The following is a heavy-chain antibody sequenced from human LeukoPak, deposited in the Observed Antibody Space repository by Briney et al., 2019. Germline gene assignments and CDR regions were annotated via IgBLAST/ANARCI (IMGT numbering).Heavy chain of an antibody. V-gene: IGHV4-59*01. CDR3: ARTSYSSSSFPFDY. D-gene: IGHD6-6*01. Sequence: SETLSLTCTVSGGSISNYYWSWIRQPPGKGLEWLGCIYYSGSTNYNPSLKSRVTISVDTSKNQFSLKLSSVTAADTAVYYCARTSYSSSSFPFDYWGQGTLVTVSS. CDR2: IYYSGST. CDR1: GGSISNYY. J-gene: IGHJ4*02.